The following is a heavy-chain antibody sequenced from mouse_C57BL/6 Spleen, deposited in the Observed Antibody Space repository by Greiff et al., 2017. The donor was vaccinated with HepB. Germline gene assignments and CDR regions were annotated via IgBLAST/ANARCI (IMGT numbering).Heavy chain of an antibody. V-gene: IGHV1-52*01. CDR2: IDPSDSET. CDR3: ARRRVYAMDY. CDR1: GYTFTSYW. J-gene: IGHJ4*01. Sequence: QVQLQQPGAELVRPGSSVKLSCKASGYTFTSYWMHWVKQRPIQGLEWIGNIDPSDSETHYNQKFKDKATLTVDKSSSTAYMQLSSLTSGDSAVYYCARRRVYAMDYWGQGTSVTVAS.